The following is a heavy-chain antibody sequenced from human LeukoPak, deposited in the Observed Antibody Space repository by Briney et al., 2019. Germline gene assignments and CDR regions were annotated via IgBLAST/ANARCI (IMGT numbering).Heavy chain of an antibody. D-gene: IGHD3-10*01. CDR3: ARGGLGGEALEV. V-gene: IGHV3-66*02. CDR2: IHSGGTA. CDR1: GLTVSGHY. Sequence: GGSLRLSCAASGLTVSGHYMSWARQAPGKGLEWVSVIHSGGTAYYADSAKGRFTISRDNSKNTLFLQLNSLRPEDTALYYCARGGLGGEALEVWGQGTMVTVSS. J-gene: IGHJ3*01.